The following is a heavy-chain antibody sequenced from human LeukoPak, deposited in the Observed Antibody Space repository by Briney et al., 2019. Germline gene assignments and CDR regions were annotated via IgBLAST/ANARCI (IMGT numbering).Heavy chain of an antibody. V-gene: IGHV3-7*01. CDR2: IKRDGSEK. D-gene: IGHD2-15*01. J-gene: IGHJ3*01. Sequence: GGSLRLSCAASGFTFSSYWMSWVRQAPGKGPEWVANIKRDGSEKYYVDSVRGRFTISRDNAKNSLYLQMNSLRAEDTAVYYCARAPLGRYCSGGSCYSSSDAVDFWGQGTMVTVSS. CDR1: GFTFSSYW. CDR3: ARAPLGRYCSGGSCYSSSDAVDF.